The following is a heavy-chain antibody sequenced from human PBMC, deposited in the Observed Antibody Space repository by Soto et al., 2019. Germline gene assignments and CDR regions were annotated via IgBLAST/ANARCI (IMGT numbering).Heavy chain of an antibody. CDR3: ARDIRIAARSAFDI. D-gene: IGHD6-6*01. J-gene: IGHJ3*02. V-gene: IGHV3-53*01. CDR1: GFTVSSNY. CDR2: IYSGGST. Sequence: GGSLRLSCAASGFTVSSNYMSWVRQAPGKGLEWVSVIYSGGSTYYADSVKGRFTISRDNSKNTLYLQMNSLRAEDTVVYYCARDIRIAARSAFDIWGQGTMVTVSS.